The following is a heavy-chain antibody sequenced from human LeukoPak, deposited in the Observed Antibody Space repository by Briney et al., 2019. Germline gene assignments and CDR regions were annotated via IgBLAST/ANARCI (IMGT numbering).Heavy chain of an antibody. V-gene: IGHV1-2*02. CDR3: ARATYSSSSPPQY. Sequence: ASVKVSCKASGYTFTGYYMHWVRQAPGQGLEWMGWINPNSGGTNYQGRVTMTRDTSISTAYMELSRLRSDDTAVYYCARATYSSSSPPQYWGQGTLVTVSS. CDR2: INPNSGGT. J-gene: IGHJ4*02. CDR1: GYTFTGYY. D-gene: IGHD6-6*01.